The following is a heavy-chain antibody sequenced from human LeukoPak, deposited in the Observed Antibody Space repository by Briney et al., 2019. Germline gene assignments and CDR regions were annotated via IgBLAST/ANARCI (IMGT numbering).Heavy chain of an antibody. J-gene: IGHJ4*02. Sequence: SETLSLTCTVSGGSISSYYWSWIRQPPGKGLEWIGYIYYTGSTNYNPPLKSRVTISVDTSKNQFSLKLSSVTAADTAVYYCARGFQQLASLWGQGTLVTVSS. D-gene: IGHD6-13*01. CDR2: IYYTGST. V-gene: IGHV4-59*01. CDR1: GGSISSYY. CDR3: ARGFQQLASL.